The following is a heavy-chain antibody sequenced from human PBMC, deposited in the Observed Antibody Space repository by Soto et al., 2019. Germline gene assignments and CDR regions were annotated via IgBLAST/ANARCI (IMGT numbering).Heavy chain of an antibody. D-gene: IGHD3-16*02. CDR3: ARVRPYDYIWGSYRPNDY. CDR2: IYSGGST. J-gene: IGHJ4*01. CDR1: GFTVSSNY. V-gene: IGHV3-66*01. Sequence: EVQLVESGGGLVQPGQSLRLSCAASGFTVSSNYMTWVRQAPGKGLECVSVIYSGGSTYYADSVKGRFTISRDNSKNTLYLQMNSLRAEDTAVYYCARVRPYDYIWGSYRPNDYWGHGTLVTVSS.